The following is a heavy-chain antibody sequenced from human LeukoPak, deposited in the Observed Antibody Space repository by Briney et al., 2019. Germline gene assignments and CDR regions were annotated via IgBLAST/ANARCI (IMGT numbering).Heavy chain of an antibody. J-gene: IGHJ4*02. V-gene: IGHV6-1*01. D-gene: IGHD7-27*01. Sequence: SQTLSLTCAISGDSVSSNGAAWSWIRQSPSRGLEWLGRTYYRSKWHNDYAVSVKSRITINPDTSKNQFSLQLNSVTPEDTAVYYCARNWDPAFDYWGQGTLVTVSS. CDR1: GDSVSSNGAA. CDR2: TYYRSKWHN. CDR3: ARNWDPAFDY.